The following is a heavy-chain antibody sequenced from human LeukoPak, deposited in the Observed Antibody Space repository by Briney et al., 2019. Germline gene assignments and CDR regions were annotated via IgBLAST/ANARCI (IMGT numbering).Heavy chain of an antibody. CDR1: GFTSDDYA. J-gene: IGHJ4*02. V-gene: IGHV3-9*02. CDR3: AKDFYGDPGGADY. Sequence: GRSLRLSCAASGFTSDDYAMHWVRQAPGKGLEWVSGISWNSGSIGYADSVKGRFTISRDNAKNSLYLQMNSLRAEDTALYYCAKDFYGDPGGADYWGQGTLVTVSS. D-gene: IGHD4-17*01. CDR2: ISWNSGSI.